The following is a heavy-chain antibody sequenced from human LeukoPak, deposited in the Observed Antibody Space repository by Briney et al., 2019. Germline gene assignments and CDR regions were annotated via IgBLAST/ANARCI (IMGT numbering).Heavy chain of an antibody. CDR3: ARDLGMTVASTTDY. V-gene: IGHV1-2*02. D-gene: IGHD6-19*01. Sequence: ASVKVSCKASGYTFTGCYIHWVRQAPGQGLEWVGCINPNSGGTNYAQSFQGRVTVTRDTSIDTAYMELSRLRSDDTAVYYCARDLGMTVASTTDYWGQGTLVTVSS. CDR1: GYTFTGCY. CDR2: INPNSGGT. J-gene: IGHJ4*02.